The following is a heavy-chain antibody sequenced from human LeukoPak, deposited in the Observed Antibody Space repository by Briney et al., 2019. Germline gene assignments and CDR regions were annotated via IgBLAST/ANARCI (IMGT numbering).Heavy chain of an antibody. J-gene: IGHJ6*03. CDR3: AREGYSSRIYYYHYMDV. Sequence: GGSLRLSCAASGFTFDDYGMSWVRQVPGKRPEWVPGINWNGESTGYADSVKGRFTISRDNAKNSLYLQMNSLRAEDTALYYCAREGYSSRIYYYHYMDVWGKGTTVTVSS. CDR2: INWNGEST. V-gene: IGHV3-20*04. D-gene: IGHD6-13*01. CDR1: GFTFDDYG.